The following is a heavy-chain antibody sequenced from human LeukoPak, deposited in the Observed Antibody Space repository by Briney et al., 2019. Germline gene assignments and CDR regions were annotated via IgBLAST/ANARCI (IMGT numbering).Heavy chain of an antibody. Sequence: SETLSLTCSVSGGSIAVNHYYWGWIRQPPGKGLEWIGSGLYTGNTYSNPSLRSRVTISVDTSKNVFSLKMNSVTAADTAVYYCAREHRSSKYFDSWGQGALMIVSS. CDR3: AREHRSSKYFDS. V-gene: IGHV4-39*02. CDR2: GLYTGNT. CDR1: GGSIAVNHYY. D-gene: IGHD6-6*01. J-gene: IGHJ4*02.